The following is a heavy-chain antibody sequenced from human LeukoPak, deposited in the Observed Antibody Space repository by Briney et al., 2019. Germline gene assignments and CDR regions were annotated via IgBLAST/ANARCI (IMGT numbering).Heavy chain of an antibody. Sequence: SETLSLTCAVYGGSFSGYYWSWIRQPPGKGLGWTGEIKHSGRTNYNPSLKSRVTISVDTSKNQFALKLSSVTAADTAVYYCARGLNYYYYYYMDVWGKGTTVTVSS. CDR2: IKHSGRT. CDR3: ARGLNYYYYYYMDV. J-gene: IGHJ6*03. V-gene: IGHV4-34*01. CDR1: GGSFSGYY.